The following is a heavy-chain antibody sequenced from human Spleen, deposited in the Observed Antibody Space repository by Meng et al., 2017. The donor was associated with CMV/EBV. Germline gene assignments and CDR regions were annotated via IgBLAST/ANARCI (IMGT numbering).Heavy chain of an antibody. CDR1: GGSISSRNYY. V-gene: IGHV4-39*07. Sequence: SETLSLTCSVSGGSISSRNYYWGWIRQPPGKGLEWIANIYFSGTTFYNPYLESRVTISVDTSKNQFSLKLSSVTAADTAVYYCARTLVVWGQGTTVTVSS. CDR3: ARTLVV. D-gene: IGHD2-15*01. J-gene: IGHJ6*02. CDR2: IYFSGTT.